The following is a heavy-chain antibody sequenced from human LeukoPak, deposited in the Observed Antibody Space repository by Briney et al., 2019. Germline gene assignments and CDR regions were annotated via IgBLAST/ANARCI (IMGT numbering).Heavy chain of an antibody. D-gene: IGHD3-3*01. Sequence: PGGSLRLSCAASGFTFSSYSMNWVRQAPGKGLEWVSSISSSSSYIYYADSVKGRFTISRDNAKNSLYLQMNSLRAEDTAVYYCARDQGRRDFWSGYSELDYWGQGTLVTVSS. CDR1: GFTFSSYS. CDR2: ISSSSSYI. J-gene: IGHJ4*02. CDR3: ARDQGRRDFWSGYSELDY. V-gene: IGHV3-21*01.